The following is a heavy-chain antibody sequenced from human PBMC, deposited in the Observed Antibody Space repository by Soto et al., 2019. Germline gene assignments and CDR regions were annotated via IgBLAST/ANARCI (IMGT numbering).Heavy chain of an antibody. CDR3: RRSSRYSTDV. J-gene: IGHJ6*02. D-gene: IGHD6-13*01. V-gene: IGHV4-34*01. CDR1: GGSFSGYY. Sequence: SETLSLTCAVYGGSFSGYYWSWIRQPPGKGLEWIGEINRSGNTNYNPSLKSQVTISVDTSKNQFSLNVISVTAADTAVYYCRRSSRYSTDVWGQGTTVTVSS. CDR2: INRSGNT.